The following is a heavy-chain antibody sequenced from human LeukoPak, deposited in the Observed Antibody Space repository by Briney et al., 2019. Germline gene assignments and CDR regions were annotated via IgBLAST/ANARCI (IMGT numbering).Heavy chain of an antibody. Sequence: ASVKVSCKASGYTFTNHAISWVRQAPGQGLEWMGWISAYSGDARLAQKFQGRVDMTADTSTSTAYLELTSLTSGDTAVYYCARRGGDCSGTSCFWDYYYYYMDVWGKGTTVTVSS. CDR3: ARRGGDCSGTSCFWDYYYYYMDV. D-gene: IGHD2-2*01. V-gene: IGHV1-18*01. J-gene: IGHJ6*03. CDR1: GYTFTNHA. CDR2: ISAYSGDA.